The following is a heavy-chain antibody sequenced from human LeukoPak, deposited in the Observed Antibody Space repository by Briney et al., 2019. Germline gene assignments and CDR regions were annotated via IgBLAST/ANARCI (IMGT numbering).Heavy chain of an antibody. J-gene: IGHJ4*02. CDR2: INPSGGST. CDR3: ARAYYDILTGYSYFDY. V-gene: IGHV1-46*01. CDR1: GYTFTSYY. D-gene: IGHD3-9*01. Sequence: GASVKVSCKASGYTFTSYYMHWVRQAPGQGLEWMGIINPSGGSTSYAQKFQGRVTMTTDTSTSTAYMELRSLRSDDTAVYYCARAYYDILTGYSYFDYWGQGTLVTVSS.